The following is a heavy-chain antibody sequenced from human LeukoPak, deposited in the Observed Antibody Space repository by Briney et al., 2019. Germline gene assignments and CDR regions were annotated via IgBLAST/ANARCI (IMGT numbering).Heavy chain of an antibody. D-gene: IGHD3-9*01. Sequence: SETLSLTCTVSGYSISSGYYWGWIRQPPGKGLEWIGSFYHSGSTYYNPSLRSRITISVDTSKNQFSLKLSSVTAADTAVYYCARVNYDILTGPLYYYYYYMDVWGKGTTVTVSS. J-gene: IGHJ6*03. CDR1: GYSISSGYY. CDR3: ARVNYDILTGPLYYYYYYMDV. V-gene: IGHV4-38-2*02. CDR2: FYHSGST.